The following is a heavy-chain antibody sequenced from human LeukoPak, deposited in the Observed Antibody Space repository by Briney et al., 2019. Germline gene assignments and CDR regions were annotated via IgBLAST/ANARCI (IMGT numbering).Heavy chain of an antibody. CDR2: IRYDGSNK. D-gene: IGHD3-22*01. V-gene: IGHV3-30*02. Sequence: PGGSLRLSCAASGFTFSSYGMHWVRQAPGKGLEWVAFIRYDGSNKYYADSVKGRFTISRDNSKNTLYLQMNSLRAEDTAVYYCAKSEGLDYSSGWYRHHDSSGYSHMFDYWGQGTLVTVSS. CDR3: AKSEGLDYSSGWYRHHDSSGYSHMFDY. J-gene: IGHJ4*02. CDR1: GFTFSSYG.